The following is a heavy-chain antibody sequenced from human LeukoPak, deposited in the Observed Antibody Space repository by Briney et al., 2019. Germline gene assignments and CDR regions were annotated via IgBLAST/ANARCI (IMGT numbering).Heavy chain of an antibody. D-gene: IGHD5-18*01. CDR2: IVDSEKI. J-gene: IGHJ5*02. CDR1: GASVSSGRYY. Sequence: SETLSLTCTVSGASVSSGRYYWSWIRQHPGKGLEWIAYIVDSEKIYYNPSLKGRLILSLDTSENQFSLNLSSMTAADTAVYFCASGYGSGWFDAWGQGTLVAVSS. CDR3: ASGYGSGWFDA. V-gene: IGHV4-31*03.